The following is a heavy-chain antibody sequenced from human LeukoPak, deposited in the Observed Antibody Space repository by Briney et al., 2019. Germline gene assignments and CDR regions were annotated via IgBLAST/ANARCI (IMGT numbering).Heavy chain of an antibody. Sequence: PGGSLRLSCAASGFTFTSSGMHWVRQAPAKGLEWVAFIRYDGSNKYYADSVKGRFTISTDNSKNTLYLQMNSLRAEDTAVYYCAKDYDFWSAGYSYYYMDVWGKGTTVTVSS. CDR1: GFTFTSSG. CDR3: AKDYDFWSAGYSYYYMDV. CDR2: IRYDGSNK. V-gene: IGHV3-30*02. J-gene: IGHJ6*03. D-gene: IGHD3-3*01.